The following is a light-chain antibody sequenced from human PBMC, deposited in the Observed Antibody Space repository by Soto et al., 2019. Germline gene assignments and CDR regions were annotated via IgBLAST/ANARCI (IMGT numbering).Light chain of an antibody. Sequence: DIQMTQSPSTLSASVRDRVTITYRASQSITNCLAWYQQKPGKAPKLLIFDASSLRSGVPSRFSGSGSGTEFTLTISSLQPEDFATYYCQQHNPYSPYTFGQGTKLEIK. CDR3: QQHNPYSPYT. CDR1: QSITNC. CDR2: DAS. J-gene: IGKJ2*01. V-gene: IGKV1-5*03.